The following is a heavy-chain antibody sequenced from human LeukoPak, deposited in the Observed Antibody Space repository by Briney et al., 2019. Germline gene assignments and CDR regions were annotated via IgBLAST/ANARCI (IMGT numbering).Heavy chain of an antibody. D-gene: IGHD3-22*01. V-gene: IGHV1-3*01. Sequence: GASVKVSCKASGYPFTSYAIHWVRQAPGQGLEWMGCVSAGDGNTKSSQNFQGRVTITRDTSANTAYMELSSLRSEDTAVYYCARHSITMTLDYWGQGTLVTVSS. J-gene: IGHJ4*02. CDR1: GYPFTSYA. CDR2: VSAGDGNT. CDR3: ARHSITMTLDY.